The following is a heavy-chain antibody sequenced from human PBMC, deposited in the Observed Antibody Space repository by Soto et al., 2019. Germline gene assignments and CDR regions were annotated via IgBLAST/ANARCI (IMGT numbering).Heavy chain of an antibody. V-gene: IGHV3-30-3*01. D-gene: IGHD5-18*01. Sequence: GGSLRLSCAASGFTFSNYAIHWVRQAPGKGLEWVAVLSYDGNNKHYADSVKGRFTISRDNSKNTLFLQMNSLRAEDTAVYYCARGPFGDAAMVTNYFDYWGQGTLVTVSS. CDR2: LSYDGNNK. CDR1: GFTFSNYA. J-gene: IGHJ4*02. CDR3: ARGPFGDAAMVTNYFDY.